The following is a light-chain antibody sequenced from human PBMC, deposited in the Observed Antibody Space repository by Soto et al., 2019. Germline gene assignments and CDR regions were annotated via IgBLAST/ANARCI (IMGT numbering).Light chain of an antibody. CDR2: EDK. V-gene: IGLV6-57*01. CDR3: QSYDSSTVV. Sequence: NFMLTQPDSVSESPGKTVTISCTRSSGSIASKYVQWYQQRPGSSPTTVIYEDKQRPSGVPERFSGSIDSSSNSASLTISGLKTEDEADYFCQSYDSSTVVFGGGTKLTVL. J-gene: IGLJ2*01. CDR1: SGSIASKY.